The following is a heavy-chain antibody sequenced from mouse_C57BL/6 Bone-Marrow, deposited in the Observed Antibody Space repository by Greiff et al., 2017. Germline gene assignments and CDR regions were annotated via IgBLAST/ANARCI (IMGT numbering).Heavy chain of an antibody. CDR1: GYTFTSYW. J-gene: IGHJ2*01. CDR2: LYPGSGST. D-gene: IGHD2-1*01. CDR3: AIDYYGNFYFDY. Sequence: QVQLQQPGAELVKPGASVKMSCKASGYTFTSYWITWVKQRPGQGLEWIGDLYPGSGSTNYNEKFKSKATLTVDTSSSTSYMQLSSLTSEDSAVYYCAIDYYGNFYFDYWGQGTTLTVSS. V-gene: IGHV1-55*01.